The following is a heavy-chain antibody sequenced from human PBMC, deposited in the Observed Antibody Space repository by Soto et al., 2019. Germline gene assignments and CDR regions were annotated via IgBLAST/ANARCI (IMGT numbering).Heavy chain of an antibody. CDR2: ISSSSSTI. CDR3: ARDFSYYYDSSAPDGY. V-gene: IGHV3-48*01. Sequence: GGSLRLSCAASGFTFSSYSMNWVRQAPGKGLEWVSYISSSSSTIYYADSVKGRFTISRDNAKNSLYLQMNSLRAEDTAVYYCARDFSYYYDSSAPDGYWGQGTLVTVSS. J-gene: IGHJ4*02. CDR1: GFTFSSYS. D-gene: IGHD3-22*01.